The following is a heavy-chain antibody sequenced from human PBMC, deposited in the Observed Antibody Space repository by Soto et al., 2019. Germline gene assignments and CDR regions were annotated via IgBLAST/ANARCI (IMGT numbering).Heavy chain of an antibody. D-gene: IGHD3-10*01. CDR2: IYHSGST. V-gene: IGHV4-30-2*01. CDR3: ARVLTMVRGDPSFYGMDV. Sequence: SETLSLTCAVSGGSISSGGYSWSWIRQPPGKGLEWIGYIYHSGSTYYNPSLKSRVTISVDRSKNQFSLKLSSVTAADTAVYYCARVLTMVRGDPSFYGMDVWGQGTTVTISS. CDR1: GGSISSGGYS. J-gene: IGHJ6*02.